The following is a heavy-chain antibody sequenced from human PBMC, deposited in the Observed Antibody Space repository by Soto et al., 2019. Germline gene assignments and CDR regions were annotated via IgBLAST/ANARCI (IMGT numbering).Heavy chain of an antibody. CDR2: IYWTDDK. V-gene: IGHV2-5*01. Sequence: QITLKESGPTLVKPTQTLTLTCTFSGFSLNTSGVGVGWVRQPPGRALEWLAVIYWTDDKRYSPSLKSRLSITKDTSKNQVVLTMTTMDPMETSIFFCAHKLPVTTSAFDIWGQGTMVTVSS. D-gene: IGHD4-17*01. CDR3: AHKLPVTTSAFDI. J-gene: IGHJ3*02. CDR1: GFSLNTSGVG.